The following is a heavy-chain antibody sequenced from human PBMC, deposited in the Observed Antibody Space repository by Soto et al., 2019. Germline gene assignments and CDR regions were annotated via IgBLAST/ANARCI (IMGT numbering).Heavy chain of an antibody. CDR3: AKHRRGAVATTPDY. CDR2: ISGSDGST. CDR1: GFIFSSYA. J-gene: IGHJ4*02. Sequence: EVQLLESGGGLVQPGGSLRLSCAASGFIFSSYAMTWVRQAPGKGLEWVSGISGSDGSTYYADSVKGRFTVSRDNSKNTVYLKMNSLRAEDTAIYYCAKHRRGAVATTPDYWGQGTLVTVSS. V-gene: IGHV3-23*01. D-gene: IGHD6-19*01.